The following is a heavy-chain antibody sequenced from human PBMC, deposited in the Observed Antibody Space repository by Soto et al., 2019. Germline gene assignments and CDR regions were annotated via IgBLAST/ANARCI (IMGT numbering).Heavy chain of an antibody. Sequence: SETLSLTCTVSGGSISSGGYYWSWIRQHPGKGLEWIGYIYYSGSTYYNPSLKSRVTISVDTSKNQFSLKLSSVTAADTAVYYCARYLPMVRGVITYYFDYWGQGTLVTVSS. CDR1: GGSISSGGYY. CDR2: IYYSGST. CDR3: ARYLPMVRGVITYYFDY. D-gene: IGHD3-10*01. V-gene: IGHV4-31*03. J-gene: IGHJ4*02.